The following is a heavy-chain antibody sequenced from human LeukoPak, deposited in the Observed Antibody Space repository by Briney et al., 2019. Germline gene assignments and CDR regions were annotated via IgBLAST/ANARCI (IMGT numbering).Heavy chain of an antibody. CDR3: TKSRGSGSYSPPNYFDP. CDR2: IYSGGST. CDR1: GFTVSSNY. Sequence: GGSLRLSCAASGFTVSSNYMSWVRQAPGKGLEWVSVIYSGGSTYYADSVKGRFTISRDNSKNTLYLQMNSLRPEDTAVYYCTKSRGSGSYSPPNYFDPWGQGTLVTVSS. V-gene: IGHV3-66*01. J-gene: IGHJ5*02. D-gene: IGHD3-10*01.